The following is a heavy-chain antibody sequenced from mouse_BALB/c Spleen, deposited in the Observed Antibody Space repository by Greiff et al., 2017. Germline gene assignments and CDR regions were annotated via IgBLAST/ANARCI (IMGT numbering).Heavy chain of an antibody. CDR3: ARDDAYYRTGDY. V-gene: IGHV5-4*02. CDR1: GFTFSDYY. CDR2: ISDGGSYT. D-gene: IGHD2-14*01. J-gene: IGHJ4*01. Sequence: EVHLVESGGGLVKPGGSLKLSCAASGFTFSDYYMYWVRQTPEKRLEWVATISDGGSYTYYPDSVKGRFTISRDNAKNNLYLQMSSLKSEDTAMYYCARDDAYYRTGDYWGQGTSVTVSS.